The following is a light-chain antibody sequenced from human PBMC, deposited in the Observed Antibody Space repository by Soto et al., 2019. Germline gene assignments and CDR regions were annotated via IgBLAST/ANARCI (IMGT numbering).Light chain of an antibody. Sequence: EIVLTQSPATLSLPPGERATLSCRASQSVSSSLAWYQQKPGQAPRLLIYAASNRATGIPARFSGSGSGTDFTLTISSLEPEDFAIYYCQQRYNWPLTFGGGTKVEIK. CDR2: AAS. J-gene: IGKJ4*01. V-gene: IGKV3-11*01. CDR1: QSVSSS. CDR3: QQRYNWPLT.